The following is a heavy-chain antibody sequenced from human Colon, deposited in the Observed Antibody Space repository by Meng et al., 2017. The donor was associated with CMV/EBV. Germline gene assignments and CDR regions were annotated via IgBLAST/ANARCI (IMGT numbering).Heavy chain of an antibody. V-gene: IGHV1-2*02. J-gene: IGHJ2*01. CDR2: INPNSGGT. D-gene: IGHD3-22*01. CDR3: ARDTPYYYDGSGDRSYWYFDL. CDR1: GYTFTGYY. Sequence: ASVKVSCKASGYTFTGYYMHWVRQAPGQGLEWMGWINPNSGGTNYAQKFQGRVTMTRDTSISTAYMELSRLRSDDTAVYYCARDTPYYYDGSGDRSYWYFDLWGRGTLVTVSS.